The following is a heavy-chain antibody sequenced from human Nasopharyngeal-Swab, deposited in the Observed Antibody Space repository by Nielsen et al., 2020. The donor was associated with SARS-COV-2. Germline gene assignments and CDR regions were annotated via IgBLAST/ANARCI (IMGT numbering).Heavy chain of an antibody. D-gene: IGHD3-10*01. V-gene: IGHV3-7*01. J-gene: IGHJ6*02. Sequence: WIRQPPGKGLGWVANIKQDGSEKYYVDSVKGRFTISRDNAKNSLYLQMNSLRAEDTAVYYCARDFYGSGSYYNAYGMDVWGQGTTVTVSS. CDR2: IKQDGSEK. CDR3: ARDFYGSGSYYNAYGMDV.